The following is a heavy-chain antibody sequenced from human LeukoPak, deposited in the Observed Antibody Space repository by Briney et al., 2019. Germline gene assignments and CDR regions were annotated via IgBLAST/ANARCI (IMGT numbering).Heavy chain of an antibody. CDR1: GYTFTGHY. D-gene: IGHD2/OR15-2a*01. CDR3: ARGFFLGYMDV. V-gene: IGHV1-2*02. CDR2: INPNRGGT. J-gene: IGHJ6*03. Sequence: ASVKVSCKASGYTFTGHYMHWVRQAPGQGLEWMGWINPNRGGTNFAQKFQGRVTMTRDTSISTAYMELSRLRSDDTAVYYCARGFFLGYMDVWGKGTTVTISS.